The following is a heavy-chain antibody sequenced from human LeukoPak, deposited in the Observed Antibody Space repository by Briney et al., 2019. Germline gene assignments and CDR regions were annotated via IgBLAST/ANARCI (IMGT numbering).Heavy chain of an antibody. CDR2: IKYDGSET. CDR3: ATQQALEDDLSSGGYYFDS. D-gene: IGHD2-15*01. J-gene: IGHJ4*02. Sequence: PGGSLRLSCAASGLKNKFWMSWVRQAPAKGLEWVANIKYDGSETNYVDSVKGRFTTSRDNATNSLFLLMTGLRAADVAVYYCATQQALEDDLSSGGYYFDSWGKGALVTVSS. CDR1: GLKNKFW. V-gene: IGHV3-7*01.